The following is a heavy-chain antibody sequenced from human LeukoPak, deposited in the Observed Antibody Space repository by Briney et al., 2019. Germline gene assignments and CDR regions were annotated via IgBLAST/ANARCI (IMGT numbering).Heavy chain of an antibody. CDR2: IIPIFGTA. D-gene: IGHD3-16*02. J-gene: IGHJ4*02. CDR1: GYTFSSYG. V-gene: IGHV1-69*13. Sequence: GASVKVSCKASGYTFSSYGVSWVRQAPGQGLEWMGGIIPIFGTANYAQKFQGRVTITADESTSTAYMELSSLRSEDTAVYYCASCVWGSYRPLDYWGQGTLVTVSS. CDR3: ASCVWGSYRPLDY.